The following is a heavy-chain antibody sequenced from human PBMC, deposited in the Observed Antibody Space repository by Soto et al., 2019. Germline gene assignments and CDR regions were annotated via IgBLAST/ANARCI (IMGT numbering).Heavy chain of an antibody. V-gene: IGHV3-9*01. CDR2: LSWNSATI. Sequence: EVQLVESGGGLVQPGKSLRLSCAASGFTFDDYAMHWVRQVPGKGLEWVSGLSWNSATIDYADSVKGRFTISRDNAKNSLHLQMISLIPEDTAFYYCAKAESSGWYYRLDYWGQGTLVTVSS. J-gene: IGHJ4*02. CDR3: AKAESSGWYYRLDY. CDR1: GFTFDDYA. D-gene: IGHD6-19*01.